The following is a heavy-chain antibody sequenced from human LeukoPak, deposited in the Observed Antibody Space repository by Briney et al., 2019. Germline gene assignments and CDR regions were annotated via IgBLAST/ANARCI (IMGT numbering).Heavy chain of an antibody. CDR2: ISGSTTYT. CDR1: GFTFSDYY. V-gene: IGHV3-11*06. Sequence: PGESLRLSCAASGFTFSDYYMSWIRQAPGKGLEWVSYISGSTTYTTYADSVKGRFTISRDNAKNSLYLQMNSLSGEDTAVYYCARDHREITTFDSFDMWGQGTMVTVSS. J-gene: IGHJ3*02. CDR3: ARDHREITTFDSFDM. D-gene: IGHD3-16*01.